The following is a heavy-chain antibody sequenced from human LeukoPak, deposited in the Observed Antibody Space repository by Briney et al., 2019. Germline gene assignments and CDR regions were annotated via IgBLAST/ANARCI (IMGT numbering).Heavy chain of an antibody. D-gene: IGHD6-13*01. CDR1: GYTFTGYY. CDR3: ARVGRSSSWSTLDY. V-gene: IGHV1-2*02. Sequence: ASVKVSCKASGYTFTGYYVHWVRQAPGQGLEWMGWINPSSGGTNYAQKFQGRVTMTRDTSISTAYMELSRLRSDDTAVYYCARVGRSSSWSTLDYWGQGTPVTVSS. J-gene: IGHJ4*02. CDR2: INPSSGGT.